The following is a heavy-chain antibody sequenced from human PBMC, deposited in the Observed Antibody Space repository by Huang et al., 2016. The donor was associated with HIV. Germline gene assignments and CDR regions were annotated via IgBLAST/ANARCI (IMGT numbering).Heavy chain of an antibody. CDR2: INSDGSST. V-gene: IGHV3-74*01. CDR1: GFSCSSYW. D-gene: IGHD3-22*01. J-gene: IGHJ4*02. Sequence: EVQLVESGGGLVQLGGSLRLSCAALGFSCSSYWMHWVRETPGKGMGVVSRINSDGSSTSSSDSVKGRFTISRNNAKNTRYLQMNSLRAEDTAVYYCARDPRIQSWLNFFDYWGQGTLVSVSS. CDR3: ARDPRIQSWLNFFDY.